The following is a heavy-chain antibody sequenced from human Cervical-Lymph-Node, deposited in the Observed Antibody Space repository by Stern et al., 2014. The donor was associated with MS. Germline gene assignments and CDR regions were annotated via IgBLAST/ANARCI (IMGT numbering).Heavy chain of an antibody. CDR1: GGTFSSYA. CDR2: IIPIFGTA. J-gene: IGHJ4*02. V-gene: IGHV1-69*01. CDR3: ARGGVLYYDSSGPLGYFDY. Sequence: QVQLVQSGAEVKKPGSSVKVSCKASGGTFSSYAISWVRQAPGQGLEWMGGIIPIFGTANYAQKVQGRGTITADESTSTAYMELSSLRSEDTAVYYCARGGVLYYDSSGPLGYFDYWGQGTLVTVSS. D-gene: IGHD3-22*01.